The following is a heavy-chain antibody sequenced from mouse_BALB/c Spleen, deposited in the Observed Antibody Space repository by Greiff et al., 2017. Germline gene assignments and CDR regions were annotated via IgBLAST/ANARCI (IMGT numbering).Heavy chain of an antibody. CDR1: GYAFTNYL. V-gene: IGHV1-54*01. CDR3: ARALYGTWYFDV. J-gene: IGHJ1*01. CDR2: INPGSGGT. Sequence: QVQLQQSGAELVRPGSSVKVSCKASGYAFTNYLIEWVKQRPGQGLEWIGVINPGSGGTNYNEKFKGKATLTADKSSSTAYMQLSSLTSDDSAVYFCARALYGTWYFDVWGAGTTVTVSS. D-gene: IGHD2-10*02.